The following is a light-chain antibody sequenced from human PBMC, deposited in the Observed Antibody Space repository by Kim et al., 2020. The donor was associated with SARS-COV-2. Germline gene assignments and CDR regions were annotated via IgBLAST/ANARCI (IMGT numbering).Light chain of an antibody. CDR2: GAS. V-gene: IGKV3-20*01. CDR3: QQYGTSPT. CDR1: QSVSNSY. Sequence: SLSPGERATLSCRASQSVSNSYLVWYQQRPGQAPRLLIYGASSRATDIPDRFSGSGSGTDFSLTISRLEPEDFAVYYCQQYGTSPTFGQGTRLEI. J-gene: IGKJ5*01.